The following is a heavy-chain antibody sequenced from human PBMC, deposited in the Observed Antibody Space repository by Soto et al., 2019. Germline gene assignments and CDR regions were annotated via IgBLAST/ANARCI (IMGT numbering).Heavy chain of an antibody. V-gene: IGHV3-30*18. J-gene: IGHJ4*02. CDR3: AKEMYPRTLLDSSSPWGDY. CDR1: GITFTTYG. Sequence: QVQLVQSGGGVIQPGKSLRLSCAASGITFTTYGMHWVRQTPGKGLEWVAVVSYDGSHKYYADSVKGRFTISRDDSKNTLYLQMNSLRVEDTAVYYCAKEMYPRTLLDSSSPWGDYWGQGTLVTVSS. CDR2: VSYDGSHK. D-gene: IGHD6-6*01.